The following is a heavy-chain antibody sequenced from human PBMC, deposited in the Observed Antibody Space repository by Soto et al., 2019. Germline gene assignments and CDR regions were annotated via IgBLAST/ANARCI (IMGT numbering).Heavy chain of an antibody. J-gene: IGHJ4*02. CDR2: VYWDDDK. CDR1: GFSLIDSGVA. Sequence: QITLKESGPTLVNPTQPLTLTCSTSGFSLIDSGVAVGWIRQPPGKALDWLALVYWDDDKRYSPSLRTRLTITRDTSKNQVVLTMTNIDPVDTATYYCVHTYADHAGYYFDFWGQGTLVTVSS. V-gene: IGHV2-5*02. CDR3: VHTYADHAGYYFDF.